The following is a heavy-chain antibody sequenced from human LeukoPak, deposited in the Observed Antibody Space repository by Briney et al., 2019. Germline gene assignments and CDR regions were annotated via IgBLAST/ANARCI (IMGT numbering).Heavy chain of an antibody. Sequence: PGGSLRLSCAASGFTFSSYGMHWVRQAPGKGLEWVAFIRYDGSNKYYADSVKGRFTISRDNSKNTLYLQMNSLRAEDTAVYYCTTRLGDCSGGSCYSHYWGQGTLVTVSS. J-gene: IGHJ4*02. CDR3: TTRLGDCSGGSCYSHY. CDR1: GFTFSSYG. CDR2: IRYDGSNK. D-gene: IGHD2-15*01. V-gene: IGHV3-30*02.